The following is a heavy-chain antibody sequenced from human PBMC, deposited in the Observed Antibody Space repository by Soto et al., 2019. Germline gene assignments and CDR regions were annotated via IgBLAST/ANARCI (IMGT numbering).Heavy chain of an antibody. V-gene: IGHV1-69*01. CDR1: GGTFSSYA. CDR3: AHSLQQGLSYYYDSSGY. Sequence: QVQLVQSGAEVKKPGSSVKVSCKASGGTFSSYAISWVRQAPGQGLEWMGGIIPIFGTANYAQKFQGRVTITADESTSTAYMELSSLRSEDTAVYYCAHSLQQGLSYYYDSSGYWGQGTLVTVSS. J-gene: IGHJ4*02. CDR2: IIPIFGTA. D-gene: IGHD3-22*01.